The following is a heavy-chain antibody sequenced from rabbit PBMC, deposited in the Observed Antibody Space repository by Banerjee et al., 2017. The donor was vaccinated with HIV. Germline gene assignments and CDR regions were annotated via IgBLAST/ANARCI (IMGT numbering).Heavy chain of an antibody. Sequence: QEQLEESGGDLVKPEGSLTLTCTASGFSFSSSYWICWVRQAPGKGLELIACIYTGSSGSTAYASWAKGRFTISKTSSTTVTLQMTSLTAADTATYFCAREAGYSGDGVAFNLWGPGTLVTV. V-gene: IGHV1S45*01. J-gene: IGHJ4*01. D-gene: IGHD4-2*01. CDR2: IYTGSSGST. CDR3: AREAGYSGDGVAFNL. CDR1: GFSFSSSYW.